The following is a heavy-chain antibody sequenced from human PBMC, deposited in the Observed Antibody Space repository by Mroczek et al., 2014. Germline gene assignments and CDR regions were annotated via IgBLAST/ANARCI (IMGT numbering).Heavy chain of an antibody. Sequence: QVQLVQSGPGLVKPSETLSLTCSVSGGSIRSYYWSWIRQPPGKGLEWIGYIYHSGSTNYNPSLKSRVTISVEPSKNQFSLNLRSVTAADTAVYYCARLNSVVLPIFDYWGQGSLVTGLL. V-gene: IGHV4-59*01. J-gene: IGHJ4*02. CDR3: ARLNSVVLPIFDY. CDR2: IYHSGST. D-gene: IGHD2-21*01. CDR1: GGSIRSYY.